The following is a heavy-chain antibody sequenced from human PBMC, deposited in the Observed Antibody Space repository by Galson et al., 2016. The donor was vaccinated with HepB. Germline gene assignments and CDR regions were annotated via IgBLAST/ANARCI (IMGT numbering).Heavy chain of an antibody. D-gene: IGHD2-21*02. CDR2: ISADNGDT. CDR3: ARDPCGGDCYSPYRFYYYDMDV. CDR1: GYTFNSHG. J-gene: IGHJ6*02. Sequence: SVKVSCKASGYTFNSHGISWVRQAPGQGLEWMGWISADNGDTKYAQKLQGRVTMTTDTSTSTAYMELRSLLSDDTAVYYCARDPCGGDCYSPYRFYYYDMDVWGQGTTVTVSS. V-gene: IGHV1-18*01.